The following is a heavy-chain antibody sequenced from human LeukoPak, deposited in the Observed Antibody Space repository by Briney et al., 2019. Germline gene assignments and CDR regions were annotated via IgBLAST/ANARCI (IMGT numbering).Heavy chain of an antibody. Sequence: GGSLRLSCATSGFTLSSYSMNWVRQAPGKGLEWVSYISSGGSTIYYADSVKGRFTISRDNAKNSLYLQMNSLRAEDTTLYYCARRSAYGFDYWGQGTLVTVSS. J-gene: IGHJ4*02. CDR3: ARRSAYGFDY. CDR2: ISSGGSTI. V-gene: IGHV3-48*04. D-gene: IGHD5-12*01. CDR1: GFTLSSYS.